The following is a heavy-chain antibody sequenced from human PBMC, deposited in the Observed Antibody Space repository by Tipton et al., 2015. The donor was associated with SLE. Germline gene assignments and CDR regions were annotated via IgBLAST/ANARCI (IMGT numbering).Heavy chain of an antibody. D-gene: IGHD1-26*01. CDR1: GGSVSSGSYY. CDR2: IYYSGST. V-gene: IGHV4-61*01. Sequence: TLSLTCTVSGGSVSSGSYYWSWIRQPPGKGLEWIGYIYYSGSTNYNPSLKSRVTISVDTSKNQLSLKLSSVTAADTAVYYCARYGTYDGSRYFQHWGQGILVTVSS. J-gene: IGHJ1*01. CDR3: ARYGTYDGSRYFQH.